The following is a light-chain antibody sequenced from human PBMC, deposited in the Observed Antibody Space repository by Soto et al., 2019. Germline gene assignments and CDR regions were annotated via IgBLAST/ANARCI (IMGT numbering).Light chain of an antibody. CDR2: EGS. CDR3: GSYAGRSPNGV. V-gene: IGLV2-23*01. Sequence: QSALTQPASVSGSPGQSITISCTGTSSDVGSYNLVSWYQQHPGKAPKLMIYEGSKRPSGVSNRFSGSKSGTTASLTISGLQAENEADYYCGSYAGRSPNGVFGGGTK. J-gene: IGLJ2*01. CDR1: SSDVGSYNL.